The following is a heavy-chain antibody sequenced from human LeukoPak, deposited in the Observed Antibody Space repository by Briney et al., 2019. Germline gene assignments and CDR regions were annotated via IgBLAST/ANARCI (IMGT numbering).Heavy chain of an antibody. J-gene: IGHJ4*02. CDR1: GYSFTSYW. Sequence: GESLKTSCKGSGYSFTSYWIGWVRQMPGKGLEWMGIIYPGDSDTRYSPSFQGQVTISADKSISTDYLQWSNLKAPDTAMYYCARRSRGMATNSGDYWGQGTLVTVSS. D-gene: IGHD5-24*01. CDR3: ARRSRGMATNSGDY. CDR2: IYPGDSDT. V-gene: IGHV5-51*01.